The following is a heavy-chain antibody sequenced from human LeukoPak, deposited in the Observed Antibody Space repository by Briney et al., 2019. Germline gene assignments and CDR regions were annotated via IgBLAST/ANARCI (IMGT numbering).Heavy chain of an antibody. CDR1: ADTLSGDD. CDR3: ATESAITISGVVFHYFDP. D-gene: IGHD3-3*01. V-gene: IGHV1-8*01. CDR2: MSPDDGFT. J-gene: IGHJ5*02. Sequence: GASVKVSCKSSADTLSGDDVHWVRQAPGQGLEWLGWMSPDDGFTGYAQDFQGRLTMTTDTTINTVFMELSGPKSEDTAVYYCATESAITISGVVFHYFDPWGQGTLVTVSS.